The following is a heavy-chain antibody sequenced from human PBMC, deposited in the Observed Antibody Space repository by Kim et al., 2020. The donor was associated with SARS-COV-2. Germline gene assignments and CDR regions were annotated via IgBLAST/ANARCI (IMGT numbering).Heavy chain of an antibody. CDR2: NDGPPT. J-gene: IGHJ4*02. Sequence: NDGPPTLYAASVKGRFTISRDNSKNTLYLQMTGLRADDTGVYYCTRGPFWGQGTLVTVSS. V-gene: IGHV3-74*01. CDR3: TRGPF.